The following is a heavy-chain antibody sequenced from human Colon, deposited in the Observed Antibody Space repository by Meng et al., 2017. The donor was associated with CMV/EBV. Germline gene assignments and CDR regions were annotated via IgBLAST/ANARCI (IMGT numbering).Heavy chain of an antibody. D-gene: IGHD3-9*01. J-gene: IGHJ4*02. CDR3: ARQVRLDGRFDY. Sequence: GESLKISCAASGFTFSSYSLNWVRQAPGKGLEWVSSISHTSDTYYADSLKGRFTLSRDNAQNSVYLQMNSLTAEDTAVYYCARQVRLDGRFDYWGQGTLVTVSS. CDR2: ISHTSDT. V-gene: IGHV3-21*06. CDR1: GFTFSSYS.